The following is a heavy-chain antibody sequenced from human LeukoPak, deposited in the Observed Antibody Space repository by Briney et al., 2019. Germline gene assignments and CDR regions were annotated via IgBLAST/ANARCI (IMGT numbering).Heavy chain of an antibody. Sequence: GGSLRLSCAASELNFENHWMHWVRQVPGKGLEWVSRTDAGGSSTSYADSVKGRFTISRDNSKNTLYLQMNSLRAEDTAVYYCARGVGSGSRLRAGDYWGQGTLVTVSS. V-gene: IGHV3-74*01. J-gene: IGHJ4*02. D-gene: IGHD1-26*01. CDR3: ARGVGSGSRLRAGDY. CDR2: TDAGGSST. CDR1: ELNFENHW.